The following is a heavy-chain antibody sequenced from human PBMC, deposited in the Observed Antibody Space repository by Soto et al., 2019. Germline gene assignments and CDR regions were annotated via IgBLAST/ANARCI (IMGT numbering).Heavy chain of an antibody. CDR3: AKDQGRWFGES. J-gene: IGHJ4*02. CDR1: GFTFSSYG. CDR2: ISYDGSNK. Sequence: QVQLVESGGGVVQPGRSLRLSCAASGFTFSSYGMQWVRQAPGKGLEWVAVISYDGSNKYYADSVKGRFTISRDNSKNTLYLQMNSLRAEDTAVYYCAKDQGRWFGESWGQGTLVTVSS. V-gene: IGHV3-30*18. D-gene: IGHD3-10*01.